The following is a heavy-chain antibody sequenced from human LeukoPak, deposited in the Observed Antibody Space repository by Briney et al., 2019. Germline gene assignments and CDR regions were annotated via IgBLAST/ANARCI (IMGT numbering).Heavy chain of an antibody. V-gene: IGHV1-69*05. CDR2: IIPIFGTA. CDR3: ARASLYCSGGSCYHIAEYFQH. D-gene: IGHD2-15*01. Sequence: GASVKVSCKASGGTFSSYAISWVRQAPGEGLERMGRIIPIFGTATYAQKFQGRVTITTDESTSTAYMELSSLRSEDTAVYYCARASLYCSGGSCYHIAEYFQHWGQGTLVTVSS. J-gene: IGHJ1*01. CDR1: GGTFSSYA.